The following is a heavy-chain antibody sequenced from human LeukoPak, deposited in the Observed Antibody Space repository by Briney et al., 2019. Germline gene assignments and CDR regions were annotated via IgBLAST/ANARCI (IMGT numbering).Heavy chain of an antibody. CDR2: VHRSGKI. Sequence: PSETLSLTCTVSGDSISSYYWGWIRQPPGKGLEWIGSVHRSGKIYFNPSLKSRVTISGDTSKRHFSLRLNSVTAADSAVYFCAATTISSGDFDYWGQGILVTVSS. CDR3: AATTISSGDFDY. J-gene: IGHJ4*02. V-gene: IGHV4-38-2*02. CDR1: GDSISSYY. D-gene: IGHD4-11*01.